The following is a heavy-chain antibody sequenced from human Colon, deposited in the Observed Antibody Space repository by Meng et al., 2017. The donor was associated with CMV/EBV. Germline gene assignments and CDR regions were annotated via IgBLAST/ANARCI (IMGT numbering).Heavy chain of an antibody. CDR1: GFTFSSYA. J-gene: IGHJ4*02. D-gene: IGHD1-26*01. V-gene: IGHV3-30*04. Sequence: GESLKISCAASGFTFSSYAMHWVRQAPGKGLEWVAVISYDGSNKYYADSVKGRFTISRDDSNSVAYLQMNSLTTEDTAVYFCTRDFPLVTALPFFDYWGQGTLVTVSS. CDR2: ISYDGSNK. CDR3: TRDFPLVTALPFFDY.